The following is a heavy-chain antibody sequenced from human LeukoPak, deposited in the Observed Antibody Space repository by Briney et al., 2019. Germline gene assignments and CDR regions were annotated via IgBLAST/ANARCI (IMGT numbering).Heavy chain of an antibody. V-gene: IGHV3-53*01. CDR1: GFTFSSYA. CDR2: IYSGGST. CDR3: ARVSGDFWSGYPYFFDC. J-gene: IGHJ4*02. Sequence: GGSLRLSCAASGFTFSSYAMSWVRQAPGKGLEWVSVIYSGGSTYYADSVKGRFTISRDNSKNTLYLQMNSLRAEDTAVYYCARVSGDFWSGYPYFFDCWGQGTLVTVSS. D-gene: IGHD3-3*01.